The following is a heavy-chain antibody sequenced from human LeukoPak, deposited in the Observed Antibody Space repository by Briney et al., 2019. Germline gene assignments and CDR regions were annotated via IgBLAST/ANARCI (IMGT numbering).Heavy chain of an antibody. CDR1: VYTFTGYF. Sequence: GASVKVSCKASVYTFTGYFMHWVRQAPGQGLEWMGWINHNSGDTNYAQKSQGRVTMTRDTSISTAYMELSSLRYDDTAVYYCGSRGGSGKYDFDFWGQGTLVTVSS. CDR3: GSRGGSGKYDFDF. J-gene: IGHJ4*02. D-gene: IGHD3-10*01. CDR2: INHNSGDT. V-gene: IGHV1-2*02.